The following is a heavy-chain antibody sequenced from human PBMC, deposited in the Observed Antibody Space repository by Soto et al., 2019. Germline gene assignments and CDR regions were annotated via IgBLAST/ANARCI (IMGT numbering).Heavy chain of an antibody. CDR1: GGSISSSSYY. Sequence: SETLSLTCTVSGGSISSSSYYWGWIRQPPGKGLEWIGSIYYSGSTYCNPSLKSRVTISVDTSKNQFSLKLSSVTAADTAVYYCARHSPEDRYYYYGVDGWGQGTXVTVSS. CDR3: ARHSPEDRYYYYGVDG. D-gene: IGHD2-15*01. J-gene: IGHJ6*02. CDR2: IYYSGST. V-gene: IGHV4-39*01.